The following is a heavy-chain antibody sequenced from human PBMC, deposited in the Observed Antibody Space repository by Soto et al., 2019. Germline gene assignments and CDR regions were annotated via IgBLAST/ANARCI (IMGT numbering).Heavy chain of an antibody. J-gene: IGHJ4*02. CDR1: GYSFTIHD. V-gene: IGHV1-18*01. CDR2: ISAYNGNT. CDR3: ASRNTPDAH. D-gene: IGHD2-2*01. Sequence: AVQVSCKTSGYSFTIHDISWVRHAPGQGLEWMGRISAYNGNTNYAQKFLGRVTMTTDTSTSTGYMELRSLTSDDTAVYYCASRNTPDAHWVQGTLDTVSS.